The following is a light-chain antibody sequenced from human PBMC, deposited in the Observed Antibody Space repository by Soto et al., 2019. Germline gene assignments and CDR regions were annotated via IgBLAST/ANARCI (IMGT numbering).Light chain of an antibody. Sequence: DIHMAPAPSSVAASVGDTVTNPCRASQDINKLLAWYQQKPGLAPNLVIYAASTLRSGVPSRFSGSASGTDFTLTINSLQPEDFATYFCQQSITSPLTFGGGTKVDIK. J-gene: IGKJ4*01. V-gene: IGKV1-12*01. CDR2: AAS. CDR3: QQSITSPLT. CDR1: QDINKL.